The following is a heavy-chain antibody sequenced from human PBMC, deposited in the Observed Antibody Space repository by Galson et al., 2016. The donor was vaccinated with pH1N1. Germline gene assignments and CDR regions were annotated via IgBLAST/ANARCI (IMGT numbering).Heavy chain of an antibody. Sequence: FMHWVRQAPGQGLEWMGWINPNNGGTNYAQKFQGRVTLTRDASISTAYMELSRLRSDDTAVYYCARDLYYDTSGYYPLDPWGQGTMVTVSS. V-gene: IGHV1-2*02. J-gene: IGHJ5*02. CDR3: ARDLYYDTSGYYPLDP. CDR2: INPNNGGT. CDR1: F. D-gene: IGHD3-22*01.